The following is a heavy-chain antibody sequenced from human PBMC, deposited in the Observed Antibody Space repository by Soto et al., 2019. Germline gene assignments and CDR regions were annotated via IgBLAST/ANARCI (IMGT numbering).Heavy chain of an antibody. Sequence: QVTLKESGPVLVKPTETLTLTCTVSGFSLSNARMGVSWIRQPPGKALEWLAHIFSNDEKSYSTSLKSRLTISKDPSKSQVVLTMTNMDPVETATYYCARILRSYQDNDAFDIWGQGTMVTVSS. CDR2: IFSNDEK. CDR3: ARILRSYQDNDAFDI. CDR1: GFSLSNARMG. J-gene: IGHJ3*02. V-gene: IGHV2-26*01. D-gene: IGHD1-26*01.